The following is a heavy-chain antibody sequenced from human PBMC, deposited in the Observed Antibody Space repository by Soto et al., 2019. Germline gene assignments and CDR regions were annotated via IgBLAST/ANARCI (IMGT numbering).Heavy chain of an antibody. Sequence: SETLSLTCTVSGGSISSYYWSWIRQPPRKGQEWIGYIYYNGSTNYNPPLRSRVTISVDTSKNQFFLKLSSVTAADTAVYYCSRVFFMVRGEDYYYYYMDVWGKGTTVTVSS. J-gene: IGHJ6*03. CDR2: IYYNGST. V-gene: IGHV4-59*01. CDR1: GGSISSYY. CDR3: SRVFFMVRGEDYYYYYMDV. D-gene: IGHD3-10*01.